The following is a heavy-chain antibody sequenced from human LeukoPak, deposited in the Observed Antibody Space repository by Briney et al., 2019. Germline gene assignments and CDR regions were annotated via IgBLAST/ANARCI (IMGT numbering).Heavy chain of an antibody. CDR3: ATLKYYYDSSVVDP. J-gene: IGHJ5*02. V-gene: IGHV4-39*07. Sequence: KASETLSLTCTVSGGSISRRNYYWGWIRQPPGKGLEWLGIIYYSGSTYYNPSLKSRVSISVDTSKNQFSLKLNSVTAADTAVYYCATLKYYYDSSVVDPWGQGTLVTVSS. CDR1: GGSISRRNYY. D-gene: IGHD3-22*01. CDR2: IYYSGST.